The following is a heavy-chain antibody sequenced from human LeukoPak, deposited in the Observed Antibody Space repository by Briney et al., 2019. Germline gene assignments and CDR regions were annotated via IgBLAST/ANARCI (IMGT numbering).Heavy chain of an antibody. V-gene: IGHV3-23*01. Sequence: ETLSLTCTVSGDSISGYFWSWIRQTPGKGLEWVSASSTNGDRTFYTDSVKGRFTISRDNSRNTLYLQMNSLRGEDTALYYCAKETVAVGSFITIDYWGQGTLVTVSS. D-gene: IGHD6-19*01. J-gene: IGHJ4*02. CDR1: GDSISGYF. CDR3: AKETVAVGSFITIDY. CDR2: SSTNGDRT.